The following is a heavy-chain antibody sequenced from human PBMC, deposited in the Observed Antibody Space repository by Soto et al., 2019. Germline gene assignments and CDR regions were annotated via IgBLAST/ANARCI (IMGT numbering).Heavy chain of an antibody. Sequence: GASVKVSCKASGGTFSSYAISWVRQAPGQGLEWMGGIIPIFGTANYAQKFQGRVTITADKSTSTAYMELSSLRSEDTAVYYCARVEDIVATIGLYWGQGTLVTVSS. CDR1: GGTFSSYA. CDR3: ARVEDIVATIGLY. V-gene: IGHV1-69*06. D-gene: IGHD5-12*01. CDR2: IIPIFGTA. J-gene: IGHJ4*02.